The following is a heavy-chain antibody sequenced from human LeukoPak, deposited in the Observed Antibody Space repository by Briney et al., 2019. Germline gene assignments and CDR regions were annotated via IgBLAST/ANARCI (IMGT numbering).Heavy chain of an antibody. D-gene: IGHD1-14*01. CDR3: SYRGYYFDY. J-gene: IGHJ4*02. CDR2: MYYSGST. Sequence: SETLSLTCTVSGGSVRSSDYYWGWIRQPPGKGLEWVGSMYYSGSTYYNPSLKSRVTIPVDTSKNRFSLKLSSVTAADTAVYYCSYRGYYFDYWGQGTLVTVSS. V-gene: IGHV4-39*01. CDR1: GGSVRSSDYY.